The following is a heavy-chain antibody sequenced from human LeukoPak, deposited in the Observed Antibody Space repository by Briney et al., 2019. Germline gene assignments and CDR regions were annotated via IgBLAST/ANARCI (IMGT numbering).Heavy chain of an antibody. CDR1: GFTFSSYT. CDR3: ARKAICGDNCYHRHLDL. J-gene: IGHJ4*02. Sequence: GGSLRLSCAASGFTFSSYTMNWVRQAPGKGLEWVSYTTSSGKTIYYADSLEGRFTISRDNAKNSLYLQMSSLRAEDTALYYCARKAICGDNCYHRHLDLWGQGTLVTVSS. D-gene: IGHD2-21*01. V-gene: IGHV3-48*01. CDR2: TTSSGKTI.